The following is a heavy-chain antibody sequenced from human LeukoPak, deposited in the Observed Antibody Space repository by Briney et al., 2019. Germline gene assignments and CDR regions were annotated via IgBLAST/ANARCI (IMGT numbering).Heavy chain of an antibody. J-gene: IGHJ4*02. Sequence: ASVKVSCKASGGTFSSYAISWVLQAPGQGLEWMGRIIPIFGTANYAQKFQGRVTITTDESTSTAYMELSSLRSEDTAVYYCAREGYDYVWGSTKSFDYWGQGTLVTVSS. CDR3: AREGYDYVWGSTKSFDY. V-gene: IGHV1-69*05. D-gene: IGHD3-16*01. CDR2: IIPIFGTA. CDR1: GGTFSSYA.